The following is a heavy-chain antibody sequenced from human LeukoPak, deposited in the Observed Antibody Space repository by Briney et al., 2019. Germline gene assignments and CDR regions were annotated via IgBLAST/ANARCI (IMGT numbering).Heavy chain of an antibody. V-gene: IGHV3-74*03. J-gene: IGHJ6*02. CDR2: MNSDGSNT. CDR3: ARSSRWLQRRQKDEYYYGMDV. D-gene: IGHD5-24*01. CDR1: RFTFSSYW. Sequence: GGSLRLSCAASRFTFSSYWMHWVRQAPGKGLVWVSRMNSDGSNTKYADSVKGRFTISRDNAKNTLYLQMNSLRAEDTAVYYCARSSRWLQRRQKDEYYYGMDVWGQGTTVTVSS.